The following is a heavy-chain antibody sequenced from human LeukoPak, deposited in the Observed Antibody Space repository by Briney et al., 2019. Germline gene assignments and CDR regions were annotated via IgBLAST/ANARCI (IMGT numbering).Heavy chain of an antibody. CDR1: GGSISSSSYY. CDR2: IYYSGST. CDR3: ARGGVTSGSYSCPDY. J-gene: IGHJ4*02. Sequence: PSETLSLTCTVSGGSISSSSYYWGWLRQPPGKGLEWIGSIYYSGSTYYNPSLKSRVTISVDTSKNQFSLKLSSVTAADTAVYYCARGGVTSGSYSCPDYWGQGTLVTVSS. V-gene: IGHV4-39*07. D-gene: IGHD1-26*01.